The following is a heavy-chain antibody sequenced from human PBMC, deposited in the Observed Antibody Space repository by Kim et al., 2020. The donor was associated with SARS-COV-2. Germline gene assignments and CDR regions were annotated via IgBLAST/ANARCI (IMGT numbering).Heavy chain of an antibody. J-gene: IGHJ4*02. D-gene: IGHD3-10*02. Sequence: SETLSLTCSVSGVSITSNYWTWIRQPPGKGLELIGYLYYTGTTYHNPSLNSRLTMTLDTAKNQLSLRLRSVTAADTAVYYCARVTSCRATMWGCDYWGQGILVTVSS. CDR1: GVSITSNY. CDR3: ARVTSCRATMWGCDY. CDR2: LYYTGTT. V-gene: IGHV4-59*13.